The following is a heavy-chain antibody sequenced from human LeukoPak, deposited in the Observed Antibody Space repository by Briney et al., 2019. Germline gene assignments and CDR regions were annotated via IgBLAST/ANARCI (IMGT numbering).Heavy chain of an antibody. J-gene: IGHJ3*02. CDR1: GYTFTSYG. CDR3: ARARWDSYDAFDI. V-gene: IGHV1-2*02. Sequence: ASVKVSCKASGYTFTSYGISWVRQAPGQGLEWMGWINPNNPNSGGTKYAQNFQGRVTMTRDTSISTAYMELSRLRSDDTAVYYCARARWDSYDAFDIWGQGTMVTVSS. D-gene: IGHD1-26*01. CDR2: INPNNPNSGGT.